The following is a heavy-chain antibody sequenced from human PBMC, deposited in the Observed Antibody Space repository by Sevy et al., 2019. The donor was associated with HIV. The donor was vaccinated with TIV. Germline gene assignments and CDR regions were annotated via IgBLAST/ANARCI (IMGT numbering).Heavy chain of an antibody. CDR2: ISGSGGST. Sequence: GGSLTLSCAASGFTFSSYAMSWVRQAPGKGLEWVSAISGSGGSTYYADSVKGRFTISRDNSKNTLYLQMNSLRAEDTAVYYCAKEYDYDSSGSVGAFDIWGQGTMVTVSS. D-gene: IGHD3-22*01. CDR3: AKEYDYDSSGSVGAFDI. V-gene: IGHV3-23*01. CDR1: GFTFSSYA. J-gene: IGHJ3*02.